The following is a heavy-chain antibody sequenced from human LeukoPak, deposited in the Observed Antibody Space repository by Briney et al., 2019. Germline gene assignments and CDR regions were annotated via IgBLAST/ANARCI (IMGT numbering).Heavy chain of an antibody. Sequence: SVKVSCKASGGTFSSYAISWVRQAPGQGLGGMGGIIPIFGTANYAQKFQGRVTITTDESTSTAYMELSSLRSEDTAVYYCARLTRRSYDSSGYYPEDAFDIWGQGTMVTVSS. CDR1: GGTFSSYA. V-gene: IGHV1-69*05. D-gene: IGHD3-22*01. CDR2: IIPIFGTA. J-gene: IGHJ3*02. CDR3: ARLTRRSYDSSGYYPEDAFDI.